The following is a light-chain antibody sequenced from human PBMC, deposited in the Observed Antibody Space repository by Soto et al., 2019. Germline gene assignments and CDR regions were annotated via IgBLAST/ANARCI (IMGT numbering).Light chain of an antibody. Sequence: SARTQPASVSGSHGQSITISCTGTSSDVGGYNYVSWYQQHPGKAPKLMIYDVSNRPSGVSNRFSGSMSGNTASLTISGLQSEDEADYYCSSYTSSSVVFGGGTKLTVL. CDR2: DVS. CDR3: SSYTSSSVV. V-gene: IGLV2-14*01. CDR1: SSDVGGYNY. J-gene: IGLJ2*01.